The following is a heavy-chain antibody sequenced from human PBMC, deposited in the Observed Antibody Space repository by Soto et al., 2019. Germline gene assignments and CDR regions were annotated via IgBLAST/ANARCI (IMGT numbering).Heavy chain of an antibody. V-gene: IGHV3-23*01. J-gene: IGHJ4*02. CDR2: ISGSGGST. CDR1: GFTFSSYA. Sequence: GWSLRLSCAASGFTFSSYAMSWVRQAPWKGLEWVSGISGSGGSTYYAESVRGRFTISRDNSKNTLYLQMNSLRAEDTAAYYCAKDHGPHYYDSSGYYSLYYFDYWGQGPLVTVSS. D-gene: IGHD3-22*01. CDR3: AKDHGPHYYDSSGYYSLYYFDY.